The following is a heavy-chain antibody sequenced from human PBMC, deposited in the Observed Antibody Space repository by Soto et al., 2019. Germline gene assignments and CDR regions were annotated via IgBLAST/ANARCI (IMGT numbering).Heavy chain of an antibody. J-gene: IGHJ3*02. CDR3: ARVERGTATTVVDAFDI. Sequence: QEQLQQGGAGLLKPSETLSLTCAVYGGFVSSGNYYWSWIRQPPGKGLEWIGEMSHSGGTHFNPSLKSRVTISVDTSKNQSSLKMSSVTAADTALYYCARVERGTATTVVDAFDIWGPGTMVTVSS. D-gene: IGHD1-1*01. CDR2: MSHSGGT. V-gene: IGHV4-34*01. CDR1: GGFVSSGNYY.